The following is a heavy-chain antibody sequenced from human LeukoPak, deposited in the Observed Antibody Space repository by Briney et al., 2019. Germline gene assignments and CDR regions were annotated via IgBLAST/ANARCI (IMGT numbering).Heavy chain of an antibody. Sequence: GGSLRLSCAASGFNFIDYSMNWVRQAPGKGLEWISYIGISSGNTKYADSVKGRFTISRDKARNSLYLQMNSLRVGGTAMYYCARDHRYAFDNWGHGTLVTVSS. CDR3: ARDHRYAFDN. CDR1: GFNFIDYS. CDR2: IGISSGNT. D-gene: IGHD5-12*01. J-gene: IGHJ4*01. V-gene: IGHV3-48*01.